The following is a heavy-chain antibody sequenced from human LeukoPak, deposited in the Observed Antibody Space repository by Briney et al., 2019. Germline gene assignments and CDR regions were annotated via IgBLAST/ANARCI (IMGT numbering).Heavy chain of an antibody. CDR2: NNPNSGGT. Sequence: VASVTVSCKASGYTFAGYYMHWVRQAPGQGLEWMGWNNPNSGGTNYAQKFQGRVNMTRDTSISTAYMELSRLRSDDTAVYYCARALSSGSPLGYWGQGTLVTVSS. CDR3: ARALSSGSPLGY. CDR1: GYTFAGYY. J-gene: IGHJ4*02. D-gene: IGHD3-22*01. V-gene: IGHV1-2*02.